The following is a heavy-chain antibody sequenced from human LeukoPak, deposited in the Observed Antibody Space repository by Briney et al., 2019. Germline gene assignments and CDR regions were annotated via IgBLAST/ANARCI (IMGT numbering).Heavy chain of an antibody. CDR2: IYYSGST. CDR1: GGSLSSGGYY. J-gene: IGHJ6*02. Sequence: SETLSLTCTVSGGSLSSGGYYWRWIRQHPGKGLEWIGYIYYSGSTYYNPSLKSRVTMSVDTSKNQFSLKLSSVTAADTAVYYCARTSYCGGDCRSSYYYYGMDVWGQGTTVTVSS. CDR3: ARTSYCGGDCRSSYYYYGMDV. V-gene: IGHV4-31*03. D-gene: IGHD2-21*02.